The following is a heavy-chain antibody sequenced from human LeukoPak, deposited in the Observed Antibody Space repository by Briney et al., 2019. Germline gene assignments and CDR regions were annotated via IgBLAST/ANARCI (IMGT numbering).Heavy chain of an antibody. V-gene: IGHV3-30*02. CDR1: GFTFSSYG. CDR3: AKDGGSDYYDRGDDAFDI. J-gene: IGHJ3*02. D-gene: IGHD3-10*02. CDR2: IQYDGSNE. Sequence: PGGSLRLSCAASGFTFSSYGMHWVRQAPGKGLEWVAYIQYDGSNEQYADSVKGRFSISRDSSKNILYLQMNSLRAEDTAVYYCAKDGGSDYYDRGDDAFDIWGQGTMVTVSS.